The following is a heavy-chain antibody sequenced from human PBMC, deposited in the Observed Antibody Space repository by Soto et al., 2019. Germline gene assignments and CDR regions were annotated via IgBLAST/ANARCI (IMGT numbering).Heavy chain of an antibody. CDR3: ARDRELLSVTSTEAYYYYYYMDA. D-gene: IGHD3-10*01. V-gene: IGHV1-69*08. CDR2: IIPILGIA. J-gene: IGHJ6*03. CDR1: GGTFSSYT. Sequence: QVQLVQSGAEVKKPGSSVKVSCKASGGTFSSYTISWVRQAPGQGLEWMGRIIPILGIANYAQKFQGRVTITADKSTSTAYMELSSLRSEDTAVYYCARDRELLSVTSTEAYYYYYYMDAWGKGTTVTVSS.